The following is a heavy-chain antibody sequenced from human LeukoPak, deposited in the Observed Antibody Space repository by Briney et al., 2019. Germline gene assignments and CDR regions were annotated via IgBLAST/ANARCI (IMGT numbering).Heavy chain of an antibody. V-gene: IGHV4-59*01. CDR2: IYYSGST. J-gene: IGHJ4*02. CDR3: ARGEDYYDSSGPPGY. Sequence: SETLSLTCTVSGGSISSYYWSWIRQPPGKGLEWIGYIYYSGSTNYNPSLKSRVTISEDTSKNQFSLKLSSVTAADTAVYYCARGEDYYDSSGPPGYWGQGTLVTVSS. D-gene: IGHD3-22*01. CDR1: GGSISSYY.